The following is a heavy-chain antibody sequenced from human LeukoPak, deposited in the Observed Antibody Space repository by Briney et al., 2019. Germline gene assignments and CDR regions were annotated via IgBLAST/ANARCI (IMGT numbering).Heavy chain of an antibody. CDR3: ARVRYYDSSGYYHTGGRAFDI. D-gene: IGHD3-22*01. CDR1: GGSISSGGYS. J-gene: IGHJ3*02. V-gene: IGHV4-30-2*01. CDR2: IYHSGST. Sequence: TSQTLSLTCAVSGGSISSGGYSWSWIRQPPGKGLEWIGYIYHSGSTYYNPSLKSRVTISVDRSKNQFSLKLSSVTAADTAVYYCARVRYYDSSGYYHTGGRAFDIWGQGTMVTVSS.